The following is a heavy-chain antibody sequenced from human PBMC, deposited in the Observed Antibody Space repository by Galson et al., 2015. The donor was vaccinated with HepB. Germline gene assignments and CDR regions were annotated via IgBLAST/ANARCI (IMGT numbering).Heavy chain of an antibody. CDR3: ARLQYVWGSYRSLYFDY. J-gene: IGHJ4*02. CDR1: GYTFTSYG. V-gene: IGHV1-18*01. CDR2: ISAYNGNT. D-gene: IGHD3-16*02. Sequence: SVKVSCKASGYTFTSYGISWVRQAPGQGLEWMGWISAYNGNTNYAQKLQGRVTMTTDTSTSTAYMELRSLRSDDTAVYYCARLQYVWGSYRSLYFDYWGQGTLVTVSS.